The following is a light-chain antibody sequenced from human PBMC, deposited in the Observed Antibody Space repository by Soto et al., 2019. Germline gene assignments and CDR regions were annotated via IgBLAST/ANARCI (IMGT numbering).Light chain of an antibody. Sequence: IVLTQSPGTLSLSPGERATLSCRASQSVSSDFLAWYQQKPGQAPRFLIYAASSRASGIPDRFSGSGSETKFTLTISRLEPEDFAVYYCLKYGRSPGWTFGQGTKVDIK. CDR3: LKYGRSPGWT. CDR1: QSVSSDF. V-gene: IGKV3-20*01. J-gene: IGKJ1*01. CDR2: AAS.